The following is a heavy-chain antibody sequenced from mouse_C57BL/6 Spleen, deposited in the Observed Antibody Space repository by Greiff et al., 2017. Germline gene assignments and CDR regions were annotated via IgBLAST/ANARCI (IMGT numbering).Heavy chain of an antibody. V-gene: IGHV14-4*01. CDR1: GFNIKDDY. CDR2: IDPENGDT. CDR3: TTGSSSYSYAMDY. J-gene: IGHJ4*01. Sequence: EVMLVESGAELVRPGASVKLSCTASGFNIKDDYMHWVKQRPEQGLEWIGWIDPENGDTEYASKFQGKATITADTSSNTAYLQLSSLTSEDTAVYYCTTGSSSYSYAMDYWGQGTSVTVSS. D-gene: IGHD1-1*01.